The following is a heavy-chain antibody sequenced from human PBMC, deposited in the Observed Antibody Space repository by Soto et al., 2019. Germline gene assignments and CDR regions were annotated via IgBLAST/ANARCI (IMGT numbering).Heavy chain of an antibody. D-gene: IGHD3-10*01. Sequence: EVQLVESGGGLIQPGGSLSLSCAASGFTVSSNYMSWVRQAPGKALEWVSVIYSGGSTYYADSVKGRFTISRDNSKNTLYLQMNSLRAEDTAVYYCASSITMVRGVDYYGRDVWGQGTTVTVSS. CDR1: GFTVSSNY. CDR2: IYSGGST. J-gene: IGHJ6*02. V-gene: IGHV3-53*01. CDR3: ASSITMVRGVDYYGRDV.